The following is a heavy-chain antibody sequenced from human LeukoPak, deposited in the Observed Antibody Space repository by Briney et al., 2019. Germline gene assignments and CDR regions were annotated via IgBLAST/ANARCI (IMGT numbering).Heavy chain of an antibody. CDR1: GFSFSNYA. CDR3: AKDGGGNCYDPIDY. V-gene: IGHV3-23*01. J-gene: IGHJ4*02. D-gene: IGHD2-21*01. Sequence: PGGSLRVSCAFSGFSFSNYAMCGVRQAPGKGLEWISGITDSGRSSYFADSVRGRFTISRDKPKNTLYLQMNSLRAEDTALYFCAKDGGGNCYDPIDYWGQGILVTVSS. CDR2: ITDSGRSS.